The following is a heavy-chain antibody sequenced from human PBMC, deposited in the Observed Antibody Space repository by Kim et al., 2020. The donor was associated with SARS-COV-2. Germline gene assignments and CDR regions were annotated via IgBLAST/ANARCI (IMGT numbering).Heavy chain of an antibody. V-gene: IGHV3-23*01. CDR1: GFTFSSIG. J-gene: IGHJ4*02. Sequence: WGSLRLSCAASGFTFSSIGMTWVRQAPGQGLEWVATINSRGLVLYYAESVEGRFTISRDNSKNSLFLQMSSLRADDTAVYYCAQGGGGFYFDNCGQGT. D-gene: IGHD3-16*01. CDR3: AQGGGGFYFDN. CDR2: INSRGLVL.